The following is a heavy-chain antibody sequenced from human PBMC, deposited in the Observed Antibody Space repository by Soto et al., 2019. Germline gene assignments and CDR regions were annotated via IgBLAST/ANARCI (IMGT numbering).Heavy chain of an antibody. V-gene: IGHV3-23*01. Sequence: PGGSLRLSCAASGFTFSSYAMSWVRQAPGKGLEWVSAISGSGGSTYYADSVKGRFTISRDNSKTTLYLQMNSLRAEDTAVYYCAKDRDGDYELYFDLWGRGTLVTVSS. J-gene: IGHJ2*01. CDR3: AKDRDGDYELYFDL. CDR1: GFTFSSYA. CDR2: ISGSGGST. D-gene: IGHD4-17*01.